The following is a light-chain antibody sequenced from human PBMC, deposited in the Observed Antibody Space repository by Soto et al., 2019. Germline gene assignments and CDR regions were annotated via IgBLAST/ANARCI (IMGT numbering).Light chain of an antibody. Sequence: DIQMTQSPSSLSACEGDRVTITCRASQSISSYLNWYQQKPGKAPKLLINAASSLQSGVPSRFSGSGSGTDFTLTISSLQPEDFATYYCQQSYSTLALTFGGGTKVEIK. CDR1: QSISSY. CDR3: QQSYSTLALT. V-gene: IGKV1-39*01. J-gene: IGKJ4*01. CDR2: AAS.